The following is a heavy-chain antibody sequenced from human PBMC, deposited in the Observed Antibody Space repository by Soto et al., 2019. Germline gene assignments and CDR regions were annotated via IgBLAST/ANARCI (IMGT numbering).Heavy chain of an antibody. Sequence: QVQLVESGGGVVQPGSSRRLSCTASGFTFSIYAMHWVRQAPGKGLEWVSIISFDGKKIDYAGSVSGRFTISRDNSQNTLYLQMDSLRTEDTAVYYCARRDFYCRGRNCFSGDYAMDVWGQGTTVTVSS. CDR3: ARRDFYCRGRNCFSGDYAMDV. D-gene: IGHD2-15*01. CDR2: ISFDGKKI. J-gene: IGHJ6*02. V-gene: IGHV3-30*04. CDR1: GFTFSIYA.